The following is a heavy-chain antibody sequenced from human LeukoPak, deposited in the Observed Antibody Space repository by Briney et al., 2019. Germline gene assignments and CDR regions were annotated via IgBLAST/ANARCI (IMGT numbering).Heavy chain of an antibody. CDR1: GFTFSSYA. J-gene: IGHJ4*02. Sequence: GGSLRLSCATSGFTFSSYAMSWVRQAPGKGLEWVSAISGSGGSTYYADSVKGRFTISRDNSKNTLYVQMNSLRAEDTAVYYCANSPTYYYDSRRLSVTTGYFDYWGQGTLVTVSS. CDR2: ISGSGGST. V-gene: IGHV3-23*01. D-gene: IGHD3-22*01. CDR3: ANSPTYYYDSRRLSVTTGYFDY.